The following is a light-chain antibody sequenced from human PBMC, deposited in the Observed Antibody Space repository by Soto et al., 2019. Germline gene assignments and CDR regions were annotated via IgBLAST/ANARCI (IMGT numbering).Light chain of an antibody. CDR3: MQALQTPLT. CDR2: FGS. CDR1: QSLLHSNGYNC. V-gene: IGKV2-28*01. Sequence: DIVMTQSPLSLPVTPGEPASISCRSSQSLLHSNGYNCLDWYVQKPGQSPQLLIYFGSNRASGVPDRFSGSGSGKDFTLKITRVEAEDVGLYYCMQALQTPLTFGGGTKVEIK. J-gene: IGKJ4*01.